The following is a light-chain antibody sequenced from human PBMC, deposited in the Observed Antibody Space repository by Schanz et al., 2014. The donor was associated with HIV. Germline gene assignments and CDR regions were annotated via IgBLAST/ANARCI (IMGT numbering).Light chain of an antibody. CDR1: QSLVSSDGNTY. Sequence: DAVMTQSPLSLPVTLGQPASISCRASQSLVSSDGNTYLNWFHQRPGQSPRRLIYKVSNRDSGVPDRFSGSGSGTDFTLKISRVEAEDVGVYYCMQGTHWPPWTFGQGTKVEIK. V-gene: IGKV2-30*01. CDR2: KVS. J-gene: IGKJ1*01. CDR3: MQGTHWPPWT.